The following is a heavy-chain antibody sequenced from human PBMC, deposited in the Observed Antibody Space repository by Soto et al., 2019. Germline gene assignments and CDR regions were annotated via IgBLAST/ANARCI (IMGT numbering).Heavy chain of an antibody. CDR3: ARDCAELTLDY. CDR1: GFTFSNYA. CDR2: ISGSGGTT. J-gene: IGHJ4*02. Sequence: GGSLRLSCAASGFTFSNYAMNWVRQAPGKGLEWVSAISGSGGTTYYADSVKGRFTISRDNAKNSVYLQMNSLRAEDTAVYYCARDCAELTLDYWGQGTLVTVSS. V-gene: IGHV3-23*01.